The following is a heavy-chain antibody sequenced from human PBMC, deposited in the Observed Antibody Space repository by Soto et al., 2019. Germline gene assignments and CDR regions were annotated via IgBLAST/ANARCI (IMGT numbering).Heavy chain of an antibody. CDR1: GGSISSGDYY. CDR2: IYYSGST. J-gene: IGHJ5*02. D-gene: IGHD3-9*01. V-gene: IGHV4-30-4*01. Sequence: QVQLQESGPGLVKPSQTLSLTCTVSGGSISSGDYYWSWIRQPPGKGLEWIGYIYYSGSTYYNPSLKSRVTISVDTTKNQFSLKLSSVTAVDTAVYYCALHGDILTGYPKTWFDPWGQGTLVTVSS. CDR3: ALHGDILTGYPKTWFDP.